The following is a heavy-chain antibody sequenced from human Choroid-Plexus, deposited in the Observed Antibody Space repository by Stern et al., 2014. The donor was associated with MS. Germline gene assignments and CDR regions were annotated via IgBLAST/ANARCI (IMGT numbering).Heavy chain of an antibody. J-gene: IGHJ5*02. V-gene: IGHV3-30*18. CDR2: GSYDGSNK. CDR1: GFTFGSCA. D-gene: IGHD2/OR15-2a*01. Sequence: VQLVESGGGVVQPGRPLRLSWVASGFTFGSCAMHWVRQAQGKGLEWVAGGSYDGSNKYYADSVKGRFTISRDNSQNTLYMQMSSLRPEDTAVYYCAKDRQYLTYFFDHWGQGSLVTVSS. CDR3: AKDRQYLTYFFDH.